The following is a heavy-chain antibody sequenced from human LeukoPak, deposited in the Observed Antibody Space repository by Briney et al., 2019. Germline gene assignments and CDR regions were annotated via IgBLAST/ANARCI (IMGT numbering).Heavy chain of an antibody. CDR3: ARGRYGDVLFDY. CDR1: GFTFSSYG. CDR2: ISGSGGST. J-gene: IGHJ4*02. D-gene: IGHD4-17*01. Sequence: GGSLRLSCAASGFTFSSYGMSWVRQAPGKGLEWVSAISGSGGSTYYADSVKGRFTISRDNSKNTVYLQMNSLRAEDTAVYYCARGRYGDVLFDYWGQGTLVTVSS. V-gene: IGHV3-23*01.